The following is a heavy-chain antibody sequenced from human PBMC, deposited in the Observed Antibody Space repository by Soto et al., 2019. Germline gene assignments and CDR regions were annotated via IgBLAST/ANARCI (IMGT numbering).Heavy chain of an antibody. CDR2: IYYSGST. Sequence: QVQLQESGPGLVKPSQTLSLTCTVSGGSISSGGYYWSWIRQHPGKGLEWIGYIYYSGSTYYNPSLKSRVTISVDTSKNQFSLKLSSVTAEDTAVYYCARESSHDYGGNSKGWYYYGMDVWGQGTTVTVSS. CDR3: ARESSHDYGGNSKGWYYYGMDV. D-gene: IGHD4-17*01. J-gene: IGHJ6*02. CDR1: GGSISSGGYY. V-gene: IGHV4-31*03.